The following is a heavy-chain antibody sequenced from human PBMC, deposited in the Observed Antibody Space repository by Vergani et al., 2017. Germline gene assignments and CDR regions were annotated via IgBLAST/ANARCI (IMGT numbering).Heavy chain of an antibody. J-gene: IGHJ4*02. CDR1: GFTFSNAW. D-gene: IGHD3-10*01. V-gene: IGHV3-15*01. CDR2: IKSKTDGGTT. Sequence: EVQLVESGGGLVKPGGSLRLSCAASGFTFSNAWMSCVRQAPGKGLEWVVRIKSKTDGGTTDYAAPVKGRFTISRDDSKNTLYLQMNSLKTEHTAVYYCTTVLYGSERYLNFDYWGQGTLVTVSS. CDR3: TTVLYGSERYLNFDY.